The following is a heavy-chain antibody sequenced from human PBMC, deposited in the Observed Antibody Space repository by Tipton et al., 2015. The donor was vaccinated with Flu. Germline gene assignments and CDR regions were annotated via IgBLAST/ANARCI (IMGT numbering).Heavy chain of an antibody. CDR2: IYHSGST. Sequence: TLSLTCTVSGGSISSGSYYWSWIRQPAGKGLEWIGSIYHSGSTYYNPSLKSRVTISVDTSKNQFSLKLSSVTAADTAVYYCARYGTYDGSRYFQHWGQGTLVTVSS. CDR3: ARYGTYDGSRYFQH. J-gene: IGHJ1*01. V-gene: IGHV4-39*07. D-gene: IGHD1-26*01. CDR1: GGSISSGSYY.